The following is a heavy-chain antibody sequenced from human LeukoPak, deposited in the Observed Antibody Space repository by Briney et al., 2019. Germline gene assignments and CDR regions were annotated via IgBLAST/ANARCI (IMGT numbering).Heavy chain of an antibody. D-gene: IGHD5-24*01. J-gene: IGHJ4*02. V-gene: IGHV4-34*01. CDR2: INHSGST. CDR3: ARGRSRDGYNYYFDY. Sequence: SETLSLTCAVYGGSFSGYYWSWIRQPPGKGLEWIGEINHSGSTNYNPSLKRRVTTSVDTSKNQFSLKLSSVTAADTAVYYCARGRSRDGYNYYFDYWGREPWSPSPQ. CDR1: GGSFSGYY.